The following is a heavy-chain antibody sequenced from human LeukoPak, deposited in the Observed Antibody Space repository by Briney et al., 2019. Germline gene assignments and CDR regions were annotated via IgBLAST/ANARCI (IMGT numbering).Heavy chain of an antibody. Sequence: SETLSLTCAVSGYSISSGYYWGWIRQPPGKGLEWIGSIYHSGSTYYNPSLKSRVTISVDTSKNQFSLKLSSVTAADTAVYYCARDPSGSFTNWFDPSGQGTLVTVSS. D-gene: IGHD3-10*01. CDR2: IYHSGST. CDR1: GYSISSGYY. J-gene: IGHJ5*02. CDR3: ARDPSGSFTNWFDP. V-gene: IGHV4-38-2*02.